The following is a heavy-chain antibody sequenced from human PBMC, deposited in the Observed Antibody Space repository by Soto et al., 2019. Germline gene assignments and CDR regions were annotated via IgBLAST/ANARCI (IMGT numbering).Heavy chain of an antibody. J-gene: IGHJ5*02. D-gene: IGHD2-15*01. Sequence: SETLSLTCSVSCGSISYNSYYWGWIRQPPGKGLEWVGGIFYTGTTYYSQSLKDRVTISVDTSKNSFSLNLTSVTAADTAVYFCARLVVVAPVDNAWGKGTLVTVSS. V-gene: IGHV4-39*02. CDR2: IFYTGTT. CDR3: ARLVVVAPVDNA. CDR1: CGSISYNSYY.